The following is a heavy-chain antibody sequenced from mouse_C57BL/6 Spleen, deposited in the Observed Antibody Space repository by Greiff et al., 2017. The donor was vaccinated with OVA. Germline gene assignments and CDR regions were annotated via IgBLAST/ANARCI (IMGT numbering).Heavy chain of an antibody. CDR3: ARDDGYSFDY. V-gene: IGHV1-82*01. Sequence: QVQLKQSGPELVKPGASVKISCKASGYAFSSSWMNWVKQRPGKGLEWIGRIYPGDGDTNYNGKFKAKATLTADKSSSTAYMQLSSLTSEDSAVYFCARDDGYSFDYWGQGTTLTVSS. D-gene: IGHD2-3*01. CDR2: IYPGDGDT. CDR1: GYAFSSSW. J-gene: IGHJ2*01.